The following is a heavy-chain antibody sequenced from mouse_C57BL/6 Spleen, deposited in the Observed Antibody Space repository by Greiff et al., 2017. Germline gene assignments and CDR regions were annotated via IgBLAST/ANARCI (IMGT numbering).Heavy chain of an antibody. CDR1: GFTFSDYY. J-gene: IGHJ2*01. D-gene: IGHD1-1*01. CDR2: INHDGSGT. V-gene: IGHV5-16*01. Sequence: DVKLVESEGGLVQPGSSMKLSCTASGFTFSDYYMAWVRQVPEKGLEWVANINHDGSGTSYQDSLKSRFIISRDNANNILYLQMSSLKSEDTATYYCARGNYIGSCFDYWGQGTTLTVSS. CDR3: ARGNYIGSCFDY.